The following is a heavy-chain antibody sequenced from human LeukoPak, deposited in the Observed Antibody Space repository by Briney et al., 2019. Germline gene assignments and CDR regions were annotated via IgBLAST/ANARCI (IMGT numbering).Heavy chain of an antibody. V-gene: IGHV4-39*01. CDR3: ARQSKLAVAATPMYYYYYGMDV. CDR2: IYYSGST. D-gene: IGHD6-19*01. J-gene: IGHJ6*02. CDR1: GGSISSSSYY. Sequence: PSETLSLTCTVSGGSISSSSYYWGWIRQPPGKGLEWIGSIYYSGSTNYNPSLKSRVTISVDTSKNQFSLKLSSVTAADTAVYYCARQSKLAVAATPMYYYYYGMDVWGQGTTVTVSS.